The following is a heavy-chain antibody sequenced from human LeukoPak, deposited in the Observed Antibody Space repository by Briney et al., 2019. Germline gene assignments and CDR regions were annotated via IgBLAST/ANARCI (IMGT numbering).Heavy chain of an antibody. V-gene: IGHV3-23*01. D-gene: IGHD3-10*01. J-gene: IGHJ4*02. Sequence: GGSLRLSCAASGFTFSSYAMSWVRQAPGKGLEWVSGISGSGGSTDYADSVKGRFTISRDNSKNTLYLQMNSLRAEDTAVYYCAKGRGRWFGELLVDYWGQGTLVTVSS. CDR1: GFTFSSYA. CDR2: ISGSGGST. CDR3: AKGRGRWFGELLVDY.